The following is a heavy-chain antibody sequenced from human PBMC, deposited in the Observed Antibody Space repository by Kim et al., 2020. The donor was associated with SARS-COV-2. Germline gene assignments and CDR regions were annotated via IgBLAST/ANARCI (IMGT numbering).Heavy chain of an antibody. D-gene: IGHD2-15*01. V-gene: IGHV5-51*01. CDR3: ARRYGGGGRCPKVFDS. Sequence: SCQGQVTISADKSISTAYLQWSSLKASDTAMYYCARRYGGGGRCPKVFDSWGQGTLVTVSS. J-gene: IGHJ4*02.